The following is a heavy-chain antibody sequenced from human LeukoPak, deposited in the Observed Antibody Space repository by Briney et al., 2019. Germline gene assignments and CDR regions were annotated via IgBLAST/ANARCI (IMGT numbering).Heavy chain of an antibody. CDR2: IIPIFGTA. J-gene: IGHJ4*02. CDR3: ARGLSRVY. Sequence: SVKVSCKASGYTFTSYDISWVRQAPGQGLEWMGGIIPIFGTANYAQKFQGRVTITTDESTSTAYMELSSLRSEDTAVYYCARGLSRVYWGQGTLVTVSS. CDR1: GYTFTSYD. V-gene: IGHV1-69*05.